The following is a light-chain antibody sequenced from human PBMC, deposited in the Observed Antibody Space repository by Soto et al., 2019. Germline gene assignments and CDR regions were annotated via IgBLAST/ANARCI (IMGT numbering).Light chain of an antibody. V-gene: IGKV1-27*01. CDR3: QNYNGAPWT. J-gene: IGKJ1*01. Sequence: DIQLTQSPSSLSASVGDRVTITCRASQAISTYLVWYQQKPGTVPKLLIFAASTLQSGVPSWFSGSGSGTDFTLTFSSLQPEDVATYYCQNYNGAPWTFGQGTKVEIK. CDR2: AAS. CDR1: QAISTY.